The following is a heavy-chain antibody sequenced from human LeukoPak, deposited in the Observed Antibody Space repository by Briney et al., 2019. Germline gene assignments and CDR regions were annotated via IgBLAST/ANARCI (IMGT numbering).Heavy chain of an antibody. V-gene: IGHV3-23*01. CDR3: AKGPQYKPGYSIGWYEEGFDP. J-gene: IGHJ5*02. Sequence: PGGSLRLSCAASGFTFSSYAMSWVRQAPGKGLEWVSAISGSGGSTYYADSVKGRFTISRDNSKNTLYLQMNSLRAEDTAVYYCAKGPQYKPGYSIGWYEEGFDPWGQGTLGTVSS. CDR2: ISGSGGST. CDR1: GFTFSSYA. D-gene: IGHD6-19*01.